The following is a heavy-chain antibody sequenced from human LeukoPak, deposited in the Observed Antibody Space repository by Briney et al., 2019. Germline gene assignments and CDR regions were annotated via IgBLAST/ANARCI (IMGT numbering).Heavy chain of an antibody. J-gene: IGHJ4*02. CDR3: AKESSKLDYGGNSVFDY. Sequence: PGGSLRLSCAASGFTFSDYYMSWIRQAPGKGLEWVSYINTGGNTIYYADSVKGRFTISRDNSKNTLYLQMNSLRAEDTAVYYCAKESSKLDYGGNSVFDYWGQGTLVTVSS. D-gene: IGHD4-23*01. CDR2: INTGGNTI. V-gene: IGHV3-11*01. CDR1: GFTFSDYY.